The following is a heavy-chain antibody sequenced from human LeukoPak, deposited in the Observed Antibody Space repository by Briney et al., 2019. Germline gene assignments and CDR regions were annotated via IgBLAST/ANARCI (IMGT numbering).Heavy chain of an antibody. D-gene: IGHD5-12*01. CDR2: IFYSGST. J-gene: IGHJ4*02. CDR3: ARSRRGYSGYDY. CDR1: GGSMSSYY. V-gene: IGHV4-59*12. Sequence: PSETLSLTCTVSGGSMSSYYWSWIRQPPGKGLEWIGYIFYSGSTNYNPSLKSRVTMSVDTSKNQFSLKLSSVTAADTAVYYCARSRRGYSGYDYWGQGTLVTVSS.